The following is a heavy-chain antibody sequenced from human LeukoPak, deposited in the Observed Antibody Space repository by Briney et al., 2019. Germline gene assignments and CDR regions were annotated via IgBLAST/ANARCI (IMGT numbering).Heavy chain of an antibody. CDR3: ARVDNTDTAMVQFDY. V-gene: IGHV3-33*01. CDR2: IWYDGSNK. J-gene: IGHJ4*02. CDR1: GFTFSSYG. Sequence: GGSLRLSCAASGFTFSSYGMHWVRQAPGKGLEWEAVIWYDGSNKYYADSVKGRFTISRDNSKNTLYLQMNSLRAEDTAVYYCARVDNTDTAMVQFDYWGQGTLVTVSS. D-gene: IGHD5-18*01.